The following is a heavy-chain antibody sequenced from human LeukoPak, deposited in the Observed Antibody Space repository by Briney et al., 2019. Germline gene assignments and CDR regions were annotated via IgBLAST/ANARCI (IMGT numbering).Heavy chain of an antibody. CDR1: GYTFTAYY. J-gene: IGHJ4*02. Sequence: ASVKVSCKASGYTFTAYYMHWVRQAPGQGLEWMGWINPNTGGTNYAQNFQGRVTITGDTSINTASMELSGLRSDDTAVYYCARALCSGGSCYPAPPGIDFWGQGTLVTVSS. CDR2: INPNTGGT. V-gene: IGHV1-2*02. CDR3: ARALCSGGSCYPAPPGIDF. D-gene: IGHD2-15*01.